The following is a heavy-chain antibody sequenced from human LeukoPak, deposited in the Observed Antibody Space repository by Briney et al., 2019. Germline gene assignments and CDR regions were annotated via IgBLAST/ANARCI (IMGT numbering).Heavy chain of an antibody. V-gene: IGHV1-69*13. CDR2: IIPIFGTA. CDR1: GGTFSSYA. J-gene: IGHJ5*02. Sequence: ASVKVSCKASGGTFSSYATSWVRRAPGQGLEWMGGIIPIFGTANYAQKFQGRVTITADESTSTAYMELSSLRSEDTAVYYCARSYCSSTSCYFEGSDWFDPWGQGTLVTVSS. D-gene: IGHD2-2*01. CDR3: ARSYCSSTSCYFEGSDWFDP.